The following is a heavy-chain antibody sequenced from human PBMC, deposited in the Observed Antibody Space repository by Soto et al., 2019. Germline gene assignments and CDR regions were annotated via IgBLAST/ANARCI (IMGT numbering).Heavy chain of an antibody. J-gene: IGHJ6*03. Sequence: QVQLVESGGGVVQPGRSLRLSCAASGFTLSNYAMNWVRQAPGKGLEWVAVTWYDGRDYDGSDKNYADSVKGRFTISRDNSKHTLYLQMNILRDEDTAVYYCARAHNVCDYKYYQMDLWGKGTTVTVSS. D-gene: IGHD3-16*01. CDR2: TWYDGRDYDGSDK. CDR3: ARAHNVCDYKYYQMDL. V-gene: IGHV3-33*01. CDR1: GFTLSNYA.